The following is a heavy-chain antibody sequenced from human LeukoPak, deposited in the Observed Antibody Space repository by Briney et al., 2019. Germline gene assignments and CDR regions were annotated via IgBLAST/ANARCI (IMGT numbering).Heavy chain of an antibody. D-gene: IGHD3-10*01. CDR1: GGSISSSSYY. CDR3: ARTRYYYNSRSYGAPYYFDY. J-gene: IGHJ4*02. Sequence: SETLSLTCTVSGGSISSSSYYWGWIRQPPGKGREWIVSIYYSGSTYYNPSLKSRVTIALDTSKNQFSLKLRSVTAADTAVYYCARTRYYYNSRSYGAPYYFDYWGQGTLVTVSS. CDR2: IYYSGST. V-gene: IGHV4-39*01.